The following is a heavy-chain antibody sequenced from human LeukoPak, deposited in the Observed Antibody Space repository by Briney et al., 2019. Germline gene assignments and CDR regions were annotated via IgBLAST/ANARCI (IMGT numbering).Heavy chain of an antibody. CDR3: ARASRGGGYSSSWYRRGSNWFDP. CDR2: ISAYNGNT. J-gene: IGHJ5*02. D-gene: IGHD6-13*01. CDR1: GYTFTSYG. Sequence: ASVKVSCKASGYTFTSYGISWVRQARGQGLEWMGWISAYNGNTNYAQKLQGRVTMTTDTSTSTAYMELRSLRSDDTAVYYCARASRGGGYSSSWYRRGSNWFDPWGQGTLVTVSS. V-gene: IGHV1-18*01.